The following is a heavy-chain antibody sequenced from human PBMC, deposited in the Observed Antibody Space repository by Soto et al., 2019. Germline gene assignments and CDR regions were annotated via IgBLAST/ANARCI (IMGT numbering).Heavy chain of an antibody. D-gene: IGHD6-19*01. CDR3: AREYNTGWST. V-gene: IGHV6-1*01. CDR2: TYYRSKWYY. CDR1: GDSVSTNSAT. J-gene: IGHJ4*02. Sequence: SQTLSLTCAISGDSVSTNSATWDWIRQSPSRGLEWLGRTYYRSKWYYEYALSVKSRIRINPDTSKNQFSLQLNSVTPDDTAVYYCAREYNTGWSTWGLGTLVTVSS.